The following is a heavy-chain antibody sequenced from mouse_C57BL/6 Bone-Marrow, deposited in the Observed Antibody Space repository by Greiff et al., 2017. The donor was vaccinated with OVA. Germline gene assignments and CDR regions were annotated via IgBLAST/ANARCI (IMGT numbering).Heavy chain of an antibody. J-gene: IGHJ2*01. V-gene: IGHV3-8*01. CDR1: GYSITSDY. Sequence: VQLKESGPGLAKPSQTLSLTCSVTGYSITSDYWNWIRKFPGNKLEYMGYISYSGSTYYNPSLKSRISITRDTSKNQYYLQLNSVTTEDTATYYGARLRYRYYYGSSPFDYWGQGTTLTVSS. D-gene: IGHD1-1*01. CDR2: ISYSGST. CDR3: ARLRYRYYYGSSPFDY.